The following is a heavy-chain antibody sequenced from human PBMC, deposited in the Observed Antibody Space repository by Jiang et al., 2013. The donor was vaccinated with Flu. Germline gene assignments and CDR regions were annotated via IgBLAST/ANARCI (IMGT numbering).Heavy chain of an antibody. J-gene: IGHJ6*02. CDR3: ARHGPGTDLYNYYGLDV. V-gene: IGHV5-51*01. CDR1: GYSFSSYW. Sequence: ISCKASGYSFSSYWIGWVRQLPGKGLEWMAIIRPGDAEIRYSPSFQGQVTISADKSISTAYLQWRSLKASDSAMYYCARHGPGTDLYNYYGLDVWGQGTTVTVSS. CDR2: IRPGDAEI. D-gene: IGHD1-7*01.